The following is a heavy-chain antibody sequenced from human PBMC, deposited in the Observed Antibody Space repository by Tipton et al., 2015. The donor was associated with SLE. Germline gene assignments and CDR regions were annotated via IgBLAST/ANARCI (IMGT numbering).Heavy chain of an antibody. CDR3: ARRAVGTGDHYYFDY. D-gene: IGHD7-27*01. CDR1: GASISTEGYS. CDR2: IFHTGSA. Sequence: TLSLTCVVSGASISTEGYSWSWIRQPPGKGLEWIGYIFHTGSAYYNPSLRSRLTISLDRSNNQFSLKVNSMTAADTAVYHCARRAVGTGDHYYFDYWGQGTLVTVSS. V-gene: IGHV4-30-2*01. J-gene: IGHJ4*02.